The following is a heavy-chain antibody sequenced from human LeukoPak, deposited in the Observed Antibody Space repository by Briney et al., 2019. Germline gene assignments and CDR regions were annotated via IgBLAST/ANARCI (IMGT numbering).Heavy chain of an antibody. CDR2: ISYDGGTI. D-gene: IGHD1-26*01. CDR3: ARAVEWDY. CDR1: GFTFSSYE. Sequence: GGSLRLSCAASGFTFSSYEMNWVRQAPGKGPEWVSYISYDGGTIHYADSVKGRFTISRDNAKNSVYLQMDSLRAEDTGVYYCARAVEWDYWGQGTLVTVSS. V-gene: IGHV3-48*03. J-gene: IGHJ4*02.